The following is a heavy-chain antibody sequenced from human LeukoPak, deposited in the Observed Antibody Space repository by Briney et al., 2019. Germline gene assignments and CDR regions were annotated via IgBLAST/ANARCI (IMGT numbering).Heavy chain of an antibody. D-gene: IGHD6-19*01. CDR3: ARGPRQWLVRTFDY. CDR2: ISAYNGNT. V-gene: IGHV1-18*04. CDR1: GCTLTSYV. Sequence: ASVKVSCKASGCTLTSYVISWVRQAPGQGLEWMGWISAYNGNTNYAQKLQGRVTMTTDTSTSTAYMELRSLRSDDTAVYYCARGPRQWLVRTFDYWGQGTLVTVSS. J-gene: IGHJ4*02.